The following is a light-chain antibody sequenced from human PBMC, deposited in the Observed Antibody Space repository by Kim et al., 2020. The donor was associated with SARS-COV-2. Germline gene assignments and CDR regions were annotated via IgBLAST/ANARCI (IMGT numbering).Light chain of an antibody. Sequence: ASVGARVTITGRASQDIRNDLGWYQQNPGRATKRLIYGASSLQSGVPSRFSGSGSGTEFTLTISSVQPEDFATYFCLQHSTFPITFGQGTRLEI. V-gene: IGKV1-17*01. CDR1: QDIRND. J-gene: IGKJ5*01. CDR3: LQHSTFPIT. CDR2: GAS.